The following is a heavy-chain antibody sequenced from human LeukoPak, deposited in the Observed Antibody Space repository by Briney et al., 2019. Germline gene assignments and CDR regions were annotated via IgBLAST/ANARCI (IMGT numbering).Heavy chain of an antibody. V-gene: IGHV3-7*04. CDR2: IHPGGSYK. Sequence: GGSVRLSCALSGFSFTNFWMSWVRQAPGRRREWVANIHPGGSYKYHVESEKRRFTMSRDNTKNLLFLLMIGLTLEDTAVYYCARGDAISGNHWGPGTRVTVSS. CDR3: ARGDAISGNH. D-gene: IGHD1-1*01. J-gene: IGHJ1*01. CDR1: GFSFTNFW.